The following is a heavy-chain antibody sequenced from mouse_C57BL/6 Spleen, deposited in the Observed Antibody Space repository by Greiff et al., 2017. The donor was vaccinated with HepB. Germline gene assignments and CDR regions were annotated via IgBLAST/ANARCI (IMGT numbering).Heavy chain of an antibody. CDR3: ARGYGSSYGFAY. Sequence: LQPGAELVKPGASVKLSCKASGYTFTSYWMQWVKQRPGQGLEWIGEIDPSDSYTNYNQKFKGKATLTVDTSSSTAYMQLSSLTSEDSAVYYCARGYGSSYGFAYWGQGTLVTVSA. V-gene: IGHV1-50*01. CDR2: IDPSDSYT. D-gene: IGHD1-1*01. J-gene: IGHJ3*01. CDR1: GYTFTSYW.